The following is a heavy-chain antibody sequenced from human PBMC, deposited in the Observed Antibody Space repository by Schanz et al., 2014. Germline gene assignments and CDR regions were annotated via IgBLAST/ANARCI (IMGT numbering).Heavy chain of an antibody. D-gene: IGHD2-21*01. CDR2: IWYDGNNK. CDR3: AKGQLLSYYFDY. J-gene: IGHJ4*02. Sequence: QVQLVESGGDVVQPGRSLRLSCAASGFTFSSYGMHWVRQAPGKGLEWVAVIWYDGNNKYYADSVKGRFTISRDNSKNTLYLQMNSLRAEDTAVYYCAKGQLLSYYFDYGGQGTLVTVSS. V-gene: IGHV3-33*06. CDR1: GFTFSSYG.